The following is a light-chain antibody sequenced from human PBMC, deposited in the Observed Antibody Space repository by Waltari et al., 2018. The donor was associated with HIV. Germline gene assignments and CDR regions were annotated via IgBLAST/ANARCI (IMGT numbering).Light chain of an antibody. CDR2: KDS. CDR1: ALPKQY. V-gene: IGLV3-25*03. J-gene: IGLJ2*01. CDR3: QSADSSVV. Sequence: SYELTQPPSVSVSPGQTARITCSGDALPKQYAYWYQQKPGQAPVLVIYKDSERPSGIPERFSGSNSGTTVTLTISGVQAEDEADYYCQSADSSVVFGGGTKLTVL.